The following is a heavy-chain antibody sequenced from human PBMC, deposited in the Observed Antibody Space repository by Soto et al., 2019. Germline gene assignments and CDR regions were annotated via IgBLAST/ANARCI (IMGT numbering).Heavy chain of an antibody. CDR1: GGSISSYY. D-gene: IGHD3-3*01. J-gene: IGHJ5*02. V-gene: IGHV4-59*01. Sequence: SETLSLTCTVSGGSISSYYWSWIRQPPGKGLEWIGYMYYSGISNYNPSLKSRITILLDTPKNQFSLKLSSVTAADSAVYYCARGASGYYPLAWFDPWGQGTLVTVSS. CDR2: MYYSGIS. CDR3: ARGASGYYPLAWFDP.